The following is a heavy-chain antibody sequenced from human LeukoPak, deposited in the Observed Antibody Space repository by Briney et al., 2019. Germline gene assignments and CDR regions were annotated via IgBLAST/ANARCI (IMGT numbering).Heavy chain of an antibody. CDR3: ARYKSQVKYCSSWYRTGQFDY. CDR2: INHSGST. V-gene: IGHV4-34*01. CDR1: GVSFSGYY. J-gene: IGHJ4*02. Sequence: SETLSLTCAVYGVSFSGYYWSWIRQPPGKGLEWIGEINHSGSTNYNPSLKSRVTISVDTSKNQFSLKLSSVTAADTAVYYCARYKSQVKYCSSWYRTGQFDYWGEGTLVTVSS. D-gene: IGHD6-13*01.